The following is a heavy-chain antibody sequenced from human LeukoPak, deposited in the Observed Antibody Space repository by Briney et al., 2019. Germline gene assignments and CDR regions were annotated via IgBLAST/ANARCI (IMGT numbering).Heavy chain of an antibody. Sequence: SETLSLTCTVSGGSISSSSYYWGWIRQPPGKGLEWIGSIYYSGSTYYNPSLKSRVTISVDTSKNRFSLKLSSVTAADTAVYYCARCGYDYIWGSYRQYYFDYWGQGTLVTVSS. D-gene: IGHD3-16*02. CDR1: GGSISSSSYY. J-gene: IGHJ4*02. CDR2: IYYSGST. CDR3: ARCGYDYIWGSYRQYYFDY. V-gene: IGHV4-39*01.